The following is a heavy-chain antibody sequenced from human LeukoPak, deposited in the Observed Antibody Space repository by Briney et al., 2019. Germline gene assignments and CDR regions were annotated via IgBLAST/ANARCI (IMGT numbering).Heavy chain of an antibody. Sequence: GGSLRLSCAASGFTFSSYWMSWVRQAPGKGLEWVSAISGSGDDTYYADSVKGRFTISRDNSRNTLCLQMNSLRAEDTAVYYCAKDNSAYLTPFDYWGQGNLVTVSS. D-gene: IGHD3-22*01. CDR1: GFTFSSYW. CDR3: AKDNSAYLTPFDY. CDR2: ISGSGDDT. J-gene: IGHJ4*02. V-gene: IGHV3-23*01.